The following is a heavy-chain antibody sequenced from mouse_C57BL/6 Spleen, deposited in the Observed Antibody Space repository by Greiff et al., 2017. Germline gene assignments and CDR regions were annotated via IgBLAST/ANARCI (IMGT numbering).Heavy chain of an antibody. V-gene: IGHV1-39*01. J-gene: IGHJ4*01. CDR1: GYSFTDYY. CDR3: TTYSHLEWGY. Sequence: EVQLQQSGPELVKPGASVKISCKASGYSFTDYYMNWVKQSNGQSLEWIGVINPNYGTTSYNQKFKGKATITVDQSPITAYMQLNSLTSEDSAVYYCTTYSHLEWGYWGQGTSVTVSS. D-gene: IGHD2-12*01. CDR2: INPNYGTT.